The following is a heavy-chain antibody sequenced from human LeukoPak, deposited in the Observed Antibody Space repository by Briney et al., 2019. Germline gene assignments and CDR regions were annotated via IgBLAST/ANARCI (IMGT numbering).Heavy chain of an antibody. CDR3: ARGRVMRIPYYYDSSGYYCCYFQH. J-gene: IGHJ1*01. CDR2: INHSGST. V-gene: IGHV4-34*01. CDR1: GGSFSGYY. Sequence: PETLSLTCAVYGGSFSGYYWSWIRQPPGKGLEWIGEINHSGSTNYNPSLKSRVTISVDTSKNQFSLKLSSVTAADTAVYYCARGRVMRIPYYYDSSGYYCCYFQHWGQGTLVTVSS. D-gene: IGHD3-22*01.